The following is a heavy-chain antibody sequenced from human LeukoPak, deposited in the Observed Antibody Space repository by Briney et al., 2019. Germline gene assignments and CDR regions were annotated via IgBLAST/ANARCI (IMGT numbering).Heavy chain of an antibody. Sequence: ASVKVSCKASGYTFTSYAMHWVRQAPGQRLEWMGWMNPNSGNTGYAQKFQGRVTMTRNTSISTAYMELSSLRSEDTAVYYCARGGALKLFPLIYWGQGTLVTVSS. D-gene: IGHD2-21*01. CDR1: GYTFTSYA. V-gene: IGHV1-8*02. J-gene: IGHJ4*02. CDR2: MNPNSGNT. CDR3: ARGGALKLFPLIY.